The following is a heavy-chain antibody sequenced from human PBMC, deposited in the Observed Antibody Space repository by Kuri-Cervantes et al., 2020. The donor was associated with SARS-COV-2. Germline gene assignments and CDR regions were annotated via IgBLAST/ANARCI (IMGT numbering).Heavy chain of an antibody. D-gene: IGHD2-8*01. Sequence: GGSLRLSCTASGFIFSAYYMTWIRQAPGKGLEWVSNIGPSGTTKYYADSVKGRFTISRDNSKNTLYLQMNSLRAEDTAVYYCAKVFYCTNGVCYRVSTQYYFDYWGQGTLVTVSS. CDR1: GFIFSAYY. J-gene: IGHJ4*02. CDR2: IGPSGTTK. CDR3: AKVFYCTNGVCYRVSTQYYFDY. V-gene: IGHV3-11*01.